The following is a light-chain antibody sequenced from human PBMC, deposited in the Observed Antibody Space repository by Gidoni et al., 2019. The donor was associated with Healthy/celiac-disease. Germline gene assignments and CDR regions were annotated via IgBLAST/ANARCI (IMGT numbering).Light chain of an antibody. CDR3: QQSYSTPRT. Sequence: DIQMTQSPSSLSASVGDRVTITCRASQSIRIYVNWYQQKPGKAPKLLIYAASSLQSGVPSRFSGSGSGTDFTLTISSLQPEDFATYYCQQSYSTPRTFGQGTKVEIK. CDR1: QSIRIY. CDR2: AAS. V-gene: IGKV1-39*01. J-gene: IGKJ1*01.